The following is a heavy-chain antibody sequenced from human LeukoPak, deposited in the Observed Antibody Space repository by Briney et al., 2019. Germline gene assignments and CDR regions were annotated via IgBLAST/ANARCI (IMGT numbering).Heavy chain of an antibody. V-gene: IGHV3-21*01. CDR2: ISSSSSYI. Sequence: GGSLRLSSAASGFTFSSYSMNWVRQAPGKGLEWVSSISSSSSYIYYADSVKGRFTISRDNAKNSLYLQMNSLRAEDTAVYYCARGAAISFSFDYWGQGTLVTVSS. CDR1: GFTFSSYS. CDR3: ARGAAISFSFDY. D-gene: IGHD1-26*01. J-gene: IGHJ4*02.